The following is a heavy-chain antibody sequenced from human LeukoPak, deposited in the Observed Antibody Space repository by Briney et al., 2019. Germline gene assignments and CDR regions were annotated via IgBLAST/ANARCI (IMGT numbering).Heavy chain of an antibody. CDR3: AGSPVVIYNYFDY. V-gene: IGHV4-4*07. Sequence: SETLSLTCTVPGGSISSYYWSWIPQPAGQGLDWIGRIYSSGSTNYNPSFESRVTMSVDTSKNQFSLRLSSVTAADTAVYYCAGSPVVIYNYFDYWGQGTLVTVSS. D-gene: IGHD2/OR15-2a*01. CDR1: GGSISSYY. J-gene: IGHJ4*02. CDR2: IYSSGST.